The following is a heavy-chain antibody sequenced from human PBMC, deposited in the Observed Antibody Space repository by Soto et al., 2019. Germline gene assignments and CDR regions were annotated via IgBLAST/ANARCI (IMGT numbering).Heavy chain of an antibody. V-gene: IGHV3-23*01. CDR2: ISGSGSTT. CDR1: GFTFSSYP. D-gene: IGHD2-15*01. Sequence: EVQLLESGGDLVQPGGSLRLSCAASGFTFSSYPMTWVRQAPGKGLEWVSVISGSGSTTYYADSVKGGFTTSRDNSRNTLYLQMNSLRAEDTAVYYCAKSRASSSYASLDYWGQGTLVTVSS. CDR3: AKSRASSSYASLDY. J-gene: IGHJ4*02.